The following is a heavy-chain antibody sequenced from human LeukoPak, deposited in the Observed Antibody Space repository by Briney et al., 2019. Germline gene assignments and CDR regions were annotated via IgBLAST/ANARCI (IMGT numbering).Heavy chain of an antibody. J-gene: IGHJ4*02. CDR3: AREDYGDYV. D-gene: IGHD4-17*01. Sequence: GSSLRLSCAASGFTFSSYAMHWVRQAPGEGLEWVAVISYDGSNKYYADSVKGRFTISRDNSKNTLYLQMNSLRAEDTAVYYCAREDYGDYVWGQGTLVTVSS. V-gene: IGHV3-30*04. CDR2: ISYDGSNK. CDR1: GFTFSSYA.